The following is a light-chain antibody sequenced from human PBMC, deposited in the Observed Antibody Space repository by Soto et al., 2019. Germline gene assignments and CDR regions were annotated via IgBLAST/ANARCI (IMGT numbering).Light chain of an antibody. CDR1: QGVGSGF. CDR3: QQYDNSPWT. CDR2: GAS. V-gene: IGKV3-20*01. J-gene: IGKJ1*01. Sequence: EIVLTQSPGPLSLSPGERATLSSRASQGVGSGFLAGYKKKPGQAPSLLIYGASSRATGIPDRFSGSGSGTDFTLTISRLEPEDFAVYYCQQYDNSPWTFGQGTKVEIK.